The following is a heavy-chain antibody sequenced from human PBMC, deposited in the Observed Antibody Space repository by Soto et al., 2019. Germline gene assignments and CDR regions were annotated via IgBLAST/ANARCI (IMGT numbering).Heavy chain of an antibody. CDR3: ASGTFSSISFDF. J-gene: IGHJ4*02. V-gene: IGHV4-31*03. D-gene: IGHD6-13*01. CDR1: GDSITTGGFY. CDR2: IYYTGAA. Sequence: QVQLQESGPGVVRSSETLTLTCSVSGDSITTGGFYWSWARLLPGKGLQWLGYIYYTGAAYYNPDLQSRVTISLDTSENQFSLKMTSLTAADSAVYYCASGTFSSISFDFWGPGRLVTVS.